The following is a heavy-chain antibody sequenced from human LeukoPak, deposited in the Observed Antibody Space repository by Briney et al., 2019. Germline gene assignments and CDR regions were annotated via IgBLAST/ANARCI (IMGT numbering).Heavy chain of an antibody. CDR2: IYYSGDT. V-gene: IGHV4-39*07. Sequence: PSETLSLTCTVSGGSISSSSYYWGWVRQPPGKGLGWIGSIYYSGDTYYSPSLKSRVTISVDTSKNQFSLKLSSVTAADTAVYYCARLRLDYSNTGHDNYYYYMDVWGKGTTVTVSS. J-gene: IGHJ6*03. CDR3: ARLRLDYSNTGHDNYYYYMDV. CDR1: GGSISSSSYY. D-gene: IGHD4-11*01.